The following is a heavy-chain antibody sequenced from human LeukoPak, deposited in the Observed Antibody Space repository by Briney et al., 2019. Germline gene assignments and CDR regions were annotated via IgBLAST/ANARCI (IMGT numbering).Heavy chain of an antibody. V-gene: IGHV3-23*01. CDR3: AKDQQWLVSFNYDY. Sequence: QSGGSLRLSCAASGFTFSSYAMSWVRQAPGKGLEWVSAISGSGGSTYYADSVKGRFTISRDNSKNTLYLQMNSLGAEDTAVYYCAKDQQWLVSFNYDYWGQGTLVTVSS. CDR2: ISGSGGST. D-gene: IGHD6-19*01. J-gene: IGHJ4*02. CDR1: GFTFSSYA.